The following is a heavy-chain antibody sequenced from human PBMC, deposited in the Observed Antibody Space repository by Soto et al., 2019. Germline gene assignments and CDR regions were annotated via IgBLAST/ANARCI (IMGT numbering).Heavy chain of an antibody. CDR3: ASGGAGSGPITRELPDH. CDR1: GNTFTYRY. J-gene: IGHJ4*02. D-gene: IGHD1-26*01. CDR2: ITPFSGGV. Sequence: QMQLVQSGAEVKKTGSSVTVSCKALGNTFTYRYLHWVRQAPGPALEWMGWITPFSGGVHYAQKFQERVTITRDRSINTAYMQMSSLRSEDTAMYFCASGGAGSGPITRELPDHWGQGTLVTVSS. V-gene: IGHV1-45*02.